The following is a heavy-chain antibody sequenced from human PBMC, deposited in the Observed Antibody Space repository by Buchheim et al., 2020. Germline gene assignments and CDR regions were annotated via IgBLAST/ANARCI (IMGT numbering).Heavy chain of an antibody. J-gene: IGHJ2*01. CDR1: RGSFSGYF. Sequence: QVQLQQWGAGLLKPSETLSLTCAVYRGSFSGYFWAWIRQPPGKGLEWVGEINHGGGTNYNPSLKSRVTISADTSKNQFSLKLRSVTAADTAVYFCARGRASKYGGHDYWYFDLWGRGTL. D-gene: IGHD4-23*01. CDR3: ARGRASKYGGHDYWYFDL. CDR2: INHGGGT. V-gene: IGHV4-34*01.